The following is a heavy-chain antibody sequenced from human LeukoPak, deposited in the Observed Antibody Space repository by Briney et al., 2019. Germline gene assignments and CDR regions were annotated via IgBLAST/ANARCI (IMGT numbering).Heavy chain of an antibody. V-gene: IGHV1-18*01. CDR3: ARDSPYGDYEPHYYYYYGMDV. Sequence: ASVKVSCKASGYTFTSYGISWVRQAPGQGLEWMGWISAYNGSTNYAQKLQGRVTMTTDTSTSTAYMELRSLRSDDTAVYYCARDSPYGDYEPHYYYYYGMDVWGQGTTVTVSS. CDR2: ISAYNGST. J-gene: IGHJ6*02. D-gene: IGHD4-17*01. CDR1: GYTFTSYG.